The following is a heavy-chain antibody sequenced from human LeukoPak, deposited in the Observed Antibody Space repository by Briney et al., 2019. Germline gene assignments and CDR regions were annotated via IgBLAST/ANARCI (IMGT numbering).Heavy chain of an antibody. V-gene: IGHV1-18*01. CDR2: ISAYNGNT. Sequence: ASVKVSCKASGYTFTSYGISWVRQAPGQGLEWMGWISAYNGNTNYAQKLQGRVTITTDTSTRTAYRELRSLRSDDTAVYYCARDSVPSAPVLHYYDSSGYYPVPFDYWGQGTLVTVSS. J-gene: IGHJ4*02. D-gene: IGHD3-22*01. CDR1: GYTFTSYG. CDR3: ARDSVPSAPVLHYYDSSGYYPVPFDY.